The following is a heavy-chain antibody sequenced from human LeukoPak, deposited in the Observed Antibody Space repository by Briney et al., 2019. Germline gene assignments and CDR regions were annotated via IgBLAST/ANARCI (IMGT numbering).Heavy chain of an antibody. D-gene: IGHD2-2*03. V-gene: IGHV3-9*03. CDR2: ISWNSGSI. Sequence: GGSLRLSCAASGFTFDDYAMHWVRQAPGKGLEWVSGISWNSGSIGYADSVKGRFTISRDNAKNSLYLQMNSLRAEDMDLYYCAKGPRVGIGSYMDVWGKGTTVTVSS. CDR1: GFTFDDYA. CDR3: AKGPRVGIGSYMDV. J-gene: IGHJ6*03.